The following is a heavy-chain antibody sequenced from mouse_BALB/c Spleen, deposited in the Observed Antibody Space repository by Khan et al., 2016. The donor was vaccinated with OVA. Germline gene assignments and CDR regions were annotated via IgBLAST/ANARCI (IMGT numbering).Heavy chain of an antibody. CDR1: GFTFSSYG. V-gene: IGHV5-6-3*01. CDR2: INSNGGST. Sequence: EVQLVESGGGLVQPGGSLKLSCAASGFTFSSYGMSWVRQTPDKRLVLVATINSNGGSTYYPHSVKGRFTISRDNAKNTLYLQMSSLKAEDTAMYYCARMARTINWGQGTTLTVSS. J-gene: IGHJ2*01. CDR3: ARMARTIN.